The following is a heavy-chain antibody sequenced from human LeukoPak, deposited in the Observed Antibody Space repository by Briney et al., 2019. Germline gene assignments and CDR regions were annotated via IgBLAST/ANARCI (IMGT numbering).Heavy chain of an antibody. CDR1: GGSFSGYY. V-gene: IGHV4-34*01. CDR2: INHSGST. J-gene: IGHJ6*02. Sequence: SETLSLTCAVYGGSFSGYYWSWIRQPPGKGLEWIGEINHSGSTNYNPSLKSRVTISVDTSKNQFSLKLSSVTAADTAVYYCARGAARLFGYCYYGMDVWGQGTTVTVSS. CDR3: ARGAARLFGYCYYGMDV. D-gene: IGHD2-15*01.